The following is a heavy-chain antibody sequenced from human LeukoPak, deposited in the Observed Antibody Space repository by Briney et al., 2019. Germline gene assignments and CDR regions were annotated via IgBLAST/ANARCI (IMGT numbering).Heavy chain of an antibody. CDR2: ISGSYTS. D-gene: IGHD2-15*01. CDR1: GFTFSSYA. CDR3: AKSKEDCCGSFDP. V-gene: IGHV3-23*01. J-gene: IGHJ5*02. Sequence: GGSLRLSCAASGFTFSSYAMSWVRQAPGKGLEWVSAISGSYTSYYADSVKGRFTISRDNSKNTLYLQMNSLRAEDTALYYCAKSKEDCCGSFDPWGQGTLVTVSP.